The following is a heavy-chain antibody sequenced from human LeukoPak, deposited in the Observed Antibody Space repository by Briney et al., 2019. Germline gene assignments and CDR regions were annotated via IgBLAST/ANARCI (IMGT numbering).Heavy chain of an antibody. J-gene: IGHJ4*02. V-gene: IGHV3-74*01. CDR1: GFTLNNYW. D-gene: IGHD3-22*01. CDR3: ASDDSSGYFDY. Sequence: GGSLRLSCAASGFTLNNYWMHWVRQGPGEGLMWVSRISRDGSSTTYADSVKGRFTISRDNAKNSLYLQMNSLRAEDTAVYYCASDDSSGYFDYWGQGTLVTVSS. CDR2: ISRDGSST.